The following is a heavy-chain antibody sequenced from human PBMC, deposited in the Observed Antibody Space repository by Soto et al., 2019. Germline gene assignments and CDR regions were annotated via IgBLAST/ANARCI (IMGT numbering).Heavy chain of an antibody. V-gene: IGHV3-11*01. Sequence: GGSLRLSCAASGFTFSDYYMSWIRQAPGKGLEWVSYISSSGSTIYYADSVKGRFTISRDNAKNSLYLQMNSLRAEDTAVYYCAREGLVVPAAMGMGYYYYGMDVWGQGTTVTVSS. CDR1: GFTFSDYY. J-gene: IGHJ6*02. CDR2: ISSSGSTI. D-gene: IGHD2-2*01. CDR3: AREGLVVPAAMGMGYYYYGMDV.